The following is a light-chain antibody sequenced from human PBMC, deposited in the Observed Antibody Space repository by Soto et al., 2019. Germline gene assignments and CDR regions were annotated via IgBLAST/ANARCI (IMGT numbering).Light chain of an antibody. V-gene: IGLV2-14*01. CDR2: EVS. Sequence: QSVLTQPASVSGSPGQSITISCTGTSSDVGGYNYVSWYQQHPGKAPKLMMSEVSNRPSWVSNRFSGSKSGNTASLTIAGLQAEYEADYYCSSYTSSSTFVFGTGTKLTVL. J-gene: IGLJ1*01. CDR1: SSDVGGYNY. CDR3: SSYTSSSTFV.